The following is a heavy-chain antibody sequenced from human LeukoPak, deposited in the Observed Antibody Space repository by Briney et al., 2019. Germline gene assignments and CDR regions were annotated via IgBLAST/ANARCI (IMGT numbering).Heavy chain of an antibody. CDR2: IYYSGST. J-gene: IGHJ4*02. D-gene: IGHD3-10*01. V-gene: IGHV4-39*02. Sequence: SETLSLTCTVSGGSISSSSYYWGWIRQPPGEGLEWIGSIYYSGSTYYNPSLKSRVTISVDTSKNQFSLKLSSVTAADAAVYYCAREEVDGSGTHGAYWGQGTLVTVSS. CDR1: GGSISSSSYY. CDR3: AREEVDGSGTHGAY.